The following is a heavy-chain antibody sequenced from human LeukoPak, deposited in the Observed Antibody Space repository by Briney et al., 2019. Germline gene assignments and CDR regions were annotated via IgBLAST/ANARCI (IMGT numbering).Heavy chain of an antibody. V-gene: IGHV4-39*01. CDR2: IHYSGST. J-gene: IGHJ3*01. Sequence: SETLSLTCSVSGGSISTSSYYWGWIRQPPGMGLEWIGTIHYSGSTNYSPSLKSRVTMSIDTSKNQFSLRLSSVTAADTAVYYCAKHESLIAFDVWGQGTLVTVSS. CDR3: AKHESLIAFDV. CDR1: GGSISTSSYY.